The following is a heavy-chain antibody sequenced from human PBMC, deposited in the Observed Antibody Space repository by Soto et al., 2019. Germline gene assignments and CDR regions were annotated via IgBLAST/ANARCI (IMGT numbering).Heavy chain of an antibody. V-gene: IGHV3-23*01. Sequence: GGSLRLSCAASGIAFSSYAMSWVRQAPGKGLEWVSSISGSGYSTDYADSVKGRFTISRDNSKNTVYLQMNSLRDEDTAVYYCAVNSSGYYYNYWGQGTLVTVSS. CDR2: ISGSGYST. CDR1: GIAFSSYA. CDR3: AVNSSGYYYNY. J-gene: IGHJ4*02. D-gene: IGHD3-22*01.